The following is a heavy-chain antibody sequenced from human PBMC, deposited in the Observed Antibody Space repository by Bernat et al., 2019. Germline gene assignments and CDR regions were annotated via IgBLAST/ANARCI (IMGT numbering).Heavy chain of an antibody. V-gene: IGHV1-18*01. CDR1: GYTFTGFG. J-gene: IGHJ4*02. CDR2: ISAYNGNT. D-gene: IGHD3-3*01. Sequence: QVQLVQSGAEVKKLGASVMVSCKASGYTFTGFGVTWVRQAPGQGLEWMGWISAYNGNTNYAQKLQGRVTMTTDTSTSTAYMELRSLRSDDTAVYYCARDFDTIFGVVFDYWGQGTLVIV. CDR3: ARDFDTIFGVVFDY.